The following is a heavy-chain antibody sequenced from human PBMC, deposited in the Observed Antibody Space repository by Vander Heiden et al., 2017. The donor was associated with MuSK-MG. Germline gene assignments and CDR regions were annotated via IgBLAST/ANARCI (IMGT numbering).Heavy chain of an antibody. D-gene: IGHD5-12*01. Sequence: EVQLVESGGGLVQPGGSLKLSCAASGFTFSGPGMHWVRQASGNGLEWVGRIRSKANGYATAYAASVKGRFTISRDDSKNTAYLQMNSLKTEDTAVYYCTRQTSGYEHDYWGQGTLVTVSS. CDR3: TRQTSGYEHDY. V-gene: IGHV3-73*01. J-gene: IGHJ4*02. CDR1: GFTFSGPG. CDR2: IRSKANGYAT.